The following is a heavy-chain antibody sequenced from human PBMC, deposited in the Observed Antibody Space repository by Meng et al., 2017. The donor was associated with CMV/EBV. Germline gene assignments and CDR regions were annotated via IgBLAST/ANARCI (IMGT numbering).Heavy chain of an antibody. J-gene: IGHJ4*02. Sequence: ASVKVSCKASGYTFTGYYMHWVRQAPGQGLEWMGWINPNSGGTNYAQKSQGRVTMTRDTSISTDYMELSRLRSDNTAVYYCARGAGMGSGWYWDYYWGQGTLVTVSS. CDR3: ARGAGMGSGWYWDYY. CDR1: GYTFTGYY. D-gene: IGHD6-19*01. V-gene: IGHV1-2*02. CDR2: INPNSGGT.